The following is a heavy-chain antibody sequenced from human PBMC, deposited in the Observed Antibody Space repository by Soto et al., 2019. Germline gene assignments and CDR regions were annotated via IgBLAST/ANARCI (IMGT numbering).Heavy chain of an antibody. Sequence: ESGGGVVQPGRSLRLSCAASGFTFSSYAMTWVRQAPGKGLECVAAISNDGIKKYYTDSVKGRFTISRDNSENTLYLQMDGLRAEDTALYYCANNWNLDNWGQGTLVTVSS. CDR3: ANNWNLDN. CDR1: GFTFSSYA. CDR2: ISNDGIKK. J-gene: IGHJ4*02. D-gene: IGHD1-1*01. V-gene: IGHV3-30*04.